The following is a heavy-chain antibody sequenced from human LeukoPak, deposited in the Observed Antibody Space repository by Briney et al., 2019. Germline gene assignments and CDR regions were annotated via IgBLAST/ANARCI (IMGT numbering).Heavy chain of an antibody. J-gene: IGHJ6*03. CDR1: GGSISSYY. V-gene: IGHV4-59*01. D-gene: IGHD2-2*01. Sequence: PSETLSLTCTVSGGSISSYYWSWIRQPPGKGLEWIGYIYHSGSTNYNPSLKSRVTISVDTSKNQFSLKLSSVTAADTAVYYCARVGGSTSFWDYYYMDVWGKGITVTVSS. CDR2: IYHSGST. CDR3: ARVGGSTSFWDYYYMDV.